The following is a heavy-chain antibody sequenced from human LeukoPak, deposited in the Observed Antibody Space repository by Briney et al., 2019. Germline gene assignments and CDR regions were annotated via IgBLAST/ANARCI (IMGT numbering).Heavy chain of an antibody. J-gene: IGHJ5*02. CDR3: ARRYGSGGYQTFDP. V-gene: IGHV1-8*01. CDR1: GYTFTSYD. CDR2: MNPNSGNT. Sequence: ASVKVSCKASGYTFTSYDINWVRQATGQGLEWMGWMNPNSGNTGYAQKFQGRVTMTRNTSISTAYMELSSLRSEDTAVYYCARRYGSGGYQTFDPWGQGTLVTVSS. D-gene: IGHD3-10*01.